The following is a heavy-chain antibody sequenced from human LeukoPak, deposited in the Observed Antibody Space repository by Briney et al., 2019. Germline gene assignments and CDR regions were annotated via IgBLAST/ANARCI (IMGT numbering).Heavy chain of an antibody. V-gene: IGHV4-59*08. CDR1: GGSISSYY. CDR3: ARQSYDYGANGRNWFDP. D-gene: IGHD4/OR15-4a*01. CDR2: VSHSGST. J-gene: IGHJ5*02. Sequence: SETLSLTCTVSGGSISSYYWSWIRQPPGKGLEWIGYVSHSGSTNSNPALRSRVTISVDTSKNQLSLKLTSVTAADTAVYYCARQSYDYGANGRNWFDPWGHGAQVTVSS.